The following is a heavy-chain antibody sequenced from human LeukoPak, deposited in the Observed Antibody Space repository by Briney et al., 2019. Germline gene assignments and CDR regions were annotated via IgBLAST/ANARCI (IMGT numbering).Heavy chain of an antibody. V-gene: IGHV4-38-2*02. D-gene: IGHD2-15*01. CDR1: GYSIGSGYY. Sequence: PSETLSLTCTVSGYSIGSGYYWGWIRQPPGKGLEWIATIYHSGTTYYNPSLKSRVTISLDTSKNQFSLELRSVTAADTSTYYCARLAYCSGGTCFPFLYYFDYWGHATLVTVSP. CDR2: IYHSGTT. CDR3: ARLAYCSGGTCFPFLYYFDY. J-gene: IGHJ4*01.